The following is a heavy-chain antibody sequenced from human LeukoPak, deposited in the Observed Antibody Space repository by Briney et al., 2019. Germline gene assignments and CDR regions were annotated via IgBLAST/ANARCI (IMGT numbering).Heavy chain of an antibody. V-gene: IGHV4-39*01. Sequence: SETLSLTCKVSGGSLSSSTHYWVWIRQPPGKGLEWIGSTYYSGSTYYNPSLKSRVTISVDTSRNQFSLKLSSVTAADTAVYYCASQPVTYYYDSSGYYDVSYAFDIWGQGTMVTVSS. CDR1: GGSLSSSTHY. CDR2: TYYSGST. J-gene: IGHJ3*02. CDR3: ASQPVTYYYDSSGYYDVSYAFDI. D-gene: IGHD3-22*01.